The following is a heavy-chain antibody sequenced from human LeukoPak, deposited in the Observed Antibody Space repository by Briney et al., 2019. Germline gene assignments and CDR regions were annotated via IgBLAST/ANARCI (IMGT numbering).Heavy chain of an antibody. V-gene: IGHV3-21*01. CDR3: ARMTDYYDSSGPLGGYYHGMDV. CDR2: ISSSSSYI. J-gene: IGHJ6*02. D-gene: IGHD3-22*01. Sequence: PGGSLRLSCAASGFTFSSYSMNWVRQAPGQGLEWVSSISSSSSYIYYADSVKGRFTISRDNAKNSLYLQMNSLRAEDTAVYYCARMTDYYDSSGPLGGYYHGMDVWGQGTTVTVSS. CDR1: GFTFSSYS.